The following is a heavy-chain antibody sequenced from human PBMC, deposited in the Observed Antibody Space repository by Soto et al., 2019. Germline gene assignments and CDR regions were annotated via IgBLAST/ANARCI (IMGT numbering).Heavy chain of an antibody. CDR2: ISDSGGRT. CDR1: GFTFSSWA. V-gene: IGHV3-23*01. Sequence: GGSLRLSCAASGFTFSSWAMSWVRQAPGKGLQWVSAISDSGGRTYYPDSVKGRFTISRDNSKNTLYLQMNSLRAEDTAIYYCAKDLYLNYFDPWGQGTLVIVSS. D-gene: IGHD1-7*01. J-gene: IGHJ5*02. CDR3: AKDLYLNYFDP.